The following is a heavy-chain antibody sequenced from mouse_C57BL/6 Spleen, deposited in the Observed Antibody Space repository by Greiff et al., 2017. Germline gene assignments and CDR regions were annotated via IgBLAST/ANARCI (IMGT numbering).Heavy chain of an antibody. CDR1: GFTFSDYG. V-gene: IGHV5-17*01. Sequence: EVKLVESGGGLVKPGGSLKLSCAASGFTFSDYGMHWVRQAPEKGLEWVAYISSGSSTIYYADTVKCRFTSSRDNAKNTLFLRMTSLRSEDTAMYYCAKTGTAQATWFAYWGQGTLVTVSA. D-gene: IGHD3-2*02. J-gene: IGHJ3*01. CDR3: AKTGTAQATWFAY. CDR2: ISSGSSTI.